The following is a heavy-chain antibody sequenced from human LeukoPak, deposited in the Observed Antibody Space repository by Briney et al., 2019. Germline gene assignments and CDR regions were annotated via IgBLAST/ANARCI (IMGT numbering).Heavy chain of an antibody. D-gene: IGHD4-17*01. Sequence: ASVKVSCKASGYTFTGYYMHWVRQAPGQGLEWMGWINPNSGGTNYAQKFQGRVTMTRDTSISTAYMELSRLRSDDTAVYYCARVLLTVTEPLYNFDYWGQGTLVTVSS. J-gene: IGHJ4*02. CDR1: GYTFTGYY. CDR2: INPNSGGT. CDR3: ARVLLTVTEPLYNFDY. V-gene: IGHV1-2*02.